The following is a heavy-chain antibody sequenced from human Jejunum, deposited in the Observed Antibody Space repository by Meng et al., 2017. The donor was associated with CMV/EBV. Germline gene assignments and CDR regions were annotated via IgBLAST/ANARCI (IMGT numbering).Heavy chain of an antibody. CDR3: AREVKEGGSFDY. Sequence: EAAGFTFSSYPRHWVRQAPGKGLECLSAISGNGGDTYYAGSVRGRFTISRDNSKNTVSLQMGSLRPDDTAVYYCAREVKEGGSFDYWGQGTLVTVSS. D-gene: IGHD1-26*01. CDR2: ISGNGGDT. J-gene: IGHJ4*02. V-gene: IGHV3-64*02. CDR1: GFTFSSYP.